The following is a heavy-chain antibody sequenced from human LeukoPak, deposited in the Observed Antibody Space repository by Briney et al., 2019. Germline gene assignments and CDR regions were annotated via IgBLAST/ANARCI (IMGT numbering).Heavy chain of an antibody. Sequence: GASVKVSCKASGYTFTSYGIGWVRQAPGQGLEWMGWISAYNGNTNYAQKLQGRVTMTRNTSISTAYMELSSLRSEDTAVYYCARGLSIVVVPAAIRDYYYGMDVWGQGTTVTVSS. V-gene: IGHV1-18*01. CDR3: ARGLSIVVVPAAIRDYYYGMDV. CDR1: GYTFTSYG. J-gene: IGHJ6*02. CDR2: ISAYNGNT. D-gene: IGHD2-2*02.